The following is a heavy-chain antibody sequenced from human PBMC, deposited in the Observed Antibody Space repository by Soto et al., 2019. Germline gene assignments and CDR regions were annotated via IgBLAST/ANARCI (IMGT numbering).Heavy chain of an antibody. CDR2: IYPRDSDT. CDR3: ARRDFHNWSDY. J-gene: IGHJ4*02. D-gene: IGHD3-3*01. CDR1: GYSFTTYW. V-gene: IGHV5-51*01. Sequence: GESLKISCKGSGYSFTTYWIGWVRQMPGKGLEWMGIIYPRDSDTRYSPSFQGHITISADKSISTAYLQWSSLKASDTGMYYCARRDFHNWSDYWGKVTPVTVSS.